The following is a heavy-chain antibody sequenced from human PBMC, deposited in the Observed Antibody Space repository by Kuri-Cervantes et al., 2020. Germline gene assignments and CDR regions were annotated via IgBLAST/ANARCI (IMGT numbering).Heavy chain of an antibody. Sequence: LSLTCAASGFTFDDYAMHWVRQAPGKGLEWVSGISWNSGSIGYADSVKGRFTISRDNAKNSLYLQMNSLRAEDTALYYCARAMVRLYYGMDVWGQGTTVTVSS. J-gene: IGHJ6*02. CDR1: GFTFDDYA. D-gene: IGHD3-10*01. CDR2: ISWNSGSI. CDR3: ARAMVRLYYGMDV. V-gene: IGHV3-9*01.